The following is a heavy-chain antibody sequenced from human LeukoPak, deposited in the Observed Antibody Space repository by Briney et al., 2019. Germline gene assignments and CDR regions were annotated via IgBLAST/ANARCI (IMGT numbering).Heavy chain of an antibody. J-gene: IGHJ4*02. Sequence: SETLSLTCAVYGGSFSGYYWSWIRQPPGKGLEWIGEINHSGSTNYNPSLKSRVTISVDTSKNQFSLKLSSVTAADTAVYYCARGRSVWRLIAVAAQGGDHWGQGTLVTVSS. V-gene: IGHV4-34*01. CDR3: ARGRSVWRLIAVAAQGGDH. CDR2: INHSGST. D-gene: IGHD6-19*01. CDR1: GGSFSGYY.